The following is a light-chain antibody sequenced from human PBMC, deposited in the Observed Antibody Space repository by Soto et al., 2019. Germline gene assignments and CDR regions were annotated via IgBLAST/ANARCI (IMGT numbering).Light chain of an antibody. Sequence: TVMTQSPASLSVSPGERATLSCRASESVGSNVAWYQHKPGQAPRLLIYGASTRATGVPARFSGSASGTEFTLTIRSLQSEDSAVYYCQEYSNWWTFGQGTKIEIK. CDR1: ESVGSN. CDR3: QEYSNWWT. V-gene: IGKV3-15*01. CDR2: GAS. J-gene: IGKJ1*01.